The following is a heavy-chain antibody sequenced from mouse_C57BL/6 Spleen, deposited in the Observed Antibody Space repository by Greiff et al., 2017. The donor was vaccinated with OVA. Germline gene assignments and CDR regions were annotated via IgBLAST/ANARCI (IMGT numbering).Heavy chain of an antibody. CDR2: ISSGSSTI. V-gene: IGHV5-17*01. CDR3: ARMVTTDVDV. CDR1: GFTFSDYG. Sequence: EVKLVESGGGLVKPGGSLKLSCAASGFTFSDYGMHWVRQAPEKGLEWVAYISSGSSTIYYADTVKGRFTISRDNAKNTLFLQMTSLRSEDTAMYYCARMVTTDVDVWGTGTTVTVSS. D-gene: IGHD2-3*01. J-gene: IGHJ1*03.